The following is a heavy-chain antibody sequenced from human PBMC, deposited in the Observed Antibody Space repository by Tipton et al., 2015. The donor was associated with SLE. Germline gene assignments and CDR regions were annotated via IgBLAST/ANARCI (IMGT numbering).Heavy chain of an antibody. Sequence: GLVKPSETLSLTCTVSGGSISSSDHYWGWIRQPPGKGLEWIGSIYYSGSDYYNPSLKSRVTISVDTSKNQFSLKLRSVTAADTAVYYCAKIPPAISARPSKWGQGTLVTVSS. CDR2: IYYSGSD. CDR3: AKIPPAISARPSK. CDR1: GGSISSSDHY. J-gene: IGHJ4*02. D-gene: IGHD6-6*01. V-gene: IGHV4-39*01.